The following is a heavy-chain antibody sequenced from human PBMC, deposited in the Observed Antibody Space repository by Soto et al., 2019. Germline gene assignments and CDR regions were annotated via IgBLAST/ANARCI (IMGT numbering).Heavy chain of an antibody. CDR1: GFKFSNYG. D-gene: IGHD1-1*01. Sequence: QMQLVESGGGVVQPGRSLRLSCVASGFKFSNYGMHWVRQAPGKGLEWVPVIWYDGGSKFYADSVKGRFTISRDNTSNTLFLQMTSLRPEDTAVYYCATGEIQLERRPWYGMDVWGQGNTVSVSS. CDR3: ATGEIQLERRPWYGMDV. CDR2: IWYDGGSK. V-gene: IGHV3-33*01. J-gene: IGHJ6*02.